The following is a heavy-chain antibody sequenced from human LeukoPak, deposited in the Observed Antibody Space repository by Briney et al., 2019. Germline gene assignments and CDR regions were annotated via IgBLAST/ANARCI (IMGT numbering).Heavy chain of an antibody. CDR3: VKATTASPRNFDY. Sequence: GGSLRLSCAASGFTFSSYAMSWVRQAPGKGLEWVSAISGSGYSTYYADSVKGRFTISRDNSKNTLHLQMNSLRAEDTAVYYCVKATTASPRNFDYWGQGTLVTVSS. CDR2: ISGSGYST. D-gene: IGHD2-21*02. J-gene: IGHJ4*02. CDR1: GFTFSSYA. V-gene: IGHV3-23*01.